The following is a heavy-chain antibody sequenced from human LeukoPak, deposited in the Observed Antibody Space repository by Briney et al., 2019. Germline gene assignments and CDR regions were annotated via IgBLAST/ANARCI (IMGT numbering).Heavy chain of an antibody. V-gene: IGHV3-30-3*01. CDR2: ISYDGSNK. CDR3: ARGGDYDSSGYYYDAEYFQH. Sequence: GRSLRLSCAASGFTFSSYAMHWVRQAPGKGLEWVAVISYDGSNKYYADSVKGRFTISRDNSKNTLYLQMNSLRAEDTAVYYCARGGDYDSSGYYYDAEYFQHWGQGTLVTVSS. CDR1: GFTFSSYA. J-gene: IGHJ1*01. D-gene: IGHD3-22*01.